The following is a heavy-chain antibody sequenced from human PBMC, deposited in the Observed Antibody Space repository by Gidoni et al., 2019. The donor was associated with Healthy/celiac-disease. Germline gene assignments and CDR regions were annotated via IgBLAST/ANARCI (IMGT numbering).Heavy chain of an antibody. CDR2: ISAYNGNT. J-gene: IGHJ6*02. CDR3: ARGRGFPGMATNYYYYSGMDV. CDR1: VHTFPRCG. V-gene: IGHV1-18*01. D-gene: IGHD5-12*01. Sequence: QVQLVQSGAEVENPGASGKVACKGYVHTFPRCGLSWVRQAPGQGLEWMGWISAYNGNTNYAQKLQGRVTMTTETSTSTAYMELRSLRSDDTAVYYCARGRGFPGMATNYYYYSGMDVWAKGPRSPSP.